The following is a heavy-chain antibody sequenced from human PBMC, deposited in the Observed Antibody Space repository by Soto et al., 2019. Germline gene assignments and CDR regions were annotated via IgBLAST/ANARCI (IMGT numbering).Heavy chain of an antibody. Sequence: QITLKESGPTLVKPAQTLTLTCTFSGFSLSTSGEAVGWIRQPPGEALEWLALIYWDDDKRYNPSLKSRLAITKDTSKNHVILTMTNMDPVDTATYFCARRGYSNAWYNWFDPWGQGTLVTVSS. CDR3: ARRGYSNAWYNWFDP. CDR2: IYWDDDK. V-gene: IGHV2-5*02. CDR1: GFSLSTSGEA. D-gene: IGHD6-19*01. J-gene: IGHJ5*02.